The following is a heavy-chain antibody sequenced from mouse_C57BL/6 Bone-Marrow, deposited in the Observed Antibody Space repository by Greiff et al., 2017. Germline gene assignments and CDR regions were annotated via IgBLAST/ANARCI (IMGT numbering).Heavy chain of an antibody. V-gene: IGHV1-59*01. J-gene: IGHJ2*01. CDR1: GYTFTSYW. Sequence: VQLQQPGAELVRPGTSVKLSCTASGYTFTSYWMHWVKQRPGQGLEWIGVIDPSDSYTNYNQKFKGKATLTVDTSSRTAYMQLSSLTSEDSAVYYCARNPDFDYWGQGTTLTVSS. CDR3: ARNPDFDY. CDR2: IDPSDSYT.